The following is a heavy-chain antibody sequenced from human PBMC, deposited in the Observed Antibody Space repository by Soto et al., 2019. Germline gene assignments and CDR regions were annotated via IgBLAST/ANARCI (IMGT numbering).Heavy chain of an antibody. J-gene: IGHJ4*02. CDR2: INPNSGAT. D-gene: IGHD4-4*01. CDR3: ARSRLPAYSIDY. Sequence: SVKVCCKPSGYTFTGYYIHWVRQAPGQGLEWMGWINPNSGATNYALKFQGRVTMTRDTSISAAYMELNSLTSDDTAVYYCARSRLPAYSIDYWGQGTLLSVSS. CDR1: GYTFTGYY. V-gene: IGHV1-2*02.